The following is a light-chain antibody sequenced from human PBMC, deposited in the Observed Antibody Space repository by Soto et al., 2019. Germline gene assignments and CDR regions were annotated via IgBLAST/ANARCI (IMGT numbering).Light chain of an antibody. V-gene: IGKV1-5*01. J-gene: IGKJ1*01. CDR2: DAS. CDR3: QHYNSYSEA. Sequence: DIQMTQSPSTLSASVGHRVTITCRASQSISSWLAWYQRKLGRAPRLLIYDASSLESGVPSRFSGSGYGTEFTLTISSLQPDDFATYYCQHYNSYSEAFGQGTKVDIK. CDR1: QSISSW.